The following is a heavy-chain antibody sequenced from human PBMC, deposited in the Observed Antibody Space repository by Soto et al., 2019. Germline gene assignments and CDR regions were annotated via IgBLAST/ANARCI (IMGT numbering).Heavy chain of an antibody. Sequence: GGSLRLSCAASGFTFDDYAMHWVRQAPGKGLEWVSGISWNSGSIGYADSVKGRFTISRDNAKNSLYLQMNSLRAEDTALYYCAKDLHRISRGPSGYWGQGTLVTVSS. V-gene: IGHV3-9*01. CDR2: ISWNSGSI. CDR1: GFTFDDYA. D-gene: IGHD6-19*01. CDR3: AKDLHRISRGPSGY. J-gene: IGHJ4*02.